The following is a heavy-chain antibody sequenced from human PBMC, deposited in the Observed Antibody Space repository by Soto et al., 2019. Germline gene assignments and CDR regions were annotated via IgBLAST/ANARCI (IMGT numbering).Heavy chain of an antibody. J-gene: IGHJ5*02. CDR1: GGSIRGSDYY. CDR2: IYYSGST. D-gene: IGHD3-22*01. CDR3: ARYDSSGYYYGGLRP. V-gene: IGHV4-61*08. Sequence: SETLSLPCTVSGGSIRGSDYYWSWIRQPPGKGLEWIGYIYYSGSTNYNPSLKSRVTISVDTSKNQFSLKLSSVTAADTAVYYCARYDSSGYYYGGLRPWGQGTLVTVSS.